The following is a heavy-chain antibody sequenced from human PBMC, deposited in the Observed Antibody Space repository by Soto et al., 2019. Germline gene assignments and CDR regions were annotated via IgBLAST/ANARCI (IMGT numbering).Heavy chain of an antibody. V-gene: IGHV3-7*04. CDR3: ARDPPYGSGTSQNYGMDV. CDR1: GFTFNTYW. Sequence: GGSLRLSCAASGFTFNTYWMTWVRQAPGKGLEWVANIKQDGSETYYVDYVKGRFTISRDNAKNSLYLQMNSLRAEDTAVYYCARDPPYGSGTSQNYGMDVWGQGTTVTVSS. D-gene: IGHD3-10*01. J-gene: IGHJ6*02. CDR2: IKQDGSET.